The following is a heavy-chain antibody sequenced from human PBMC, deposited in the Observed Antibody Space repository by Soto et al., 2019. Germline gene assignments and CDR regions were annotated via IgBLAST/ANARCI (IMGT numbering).Heavy chain of an antibody. CDR3: AKDGSQKDDDGNWLGS. CDR1: GFTFEDYT. CDR2: ISWDGGTT. Sequence: EVQLVESGGDVVQPGGSPRLSCAASGFTFEDYTIHWVRQAPGKALEWVSLISWDGGTTYYTHSVKGRFTISRDNSKNSLYLQMNSLRPEDTALYYCAKDGSQKDDDGNWLGSWGQGTLVTVSS. V-gene: IGHV3-43*01. D-gene: IGHD3-16*01. J-gene: IGHJ5*01.